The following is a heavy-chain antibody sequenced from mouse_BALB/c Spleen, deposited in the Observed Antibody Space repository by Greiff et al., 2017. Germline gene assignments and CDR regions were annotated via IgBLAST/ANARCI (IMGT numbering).Heavy chain of an antibody. CDR2: IDPANGNT. CDR1: GFNIKDTY. J-gene: IGHJ4*01. V-gene: IGHV14-3*02. D-gene: IGHD3-1*01. Sequence: EVQLQQSGAELVKPGASVKLSCTASGFNIKDTYMHWVKQRPEQGLEWIGRIDPANGNTKYDPKFQGKATITADTSSNTAYLQLSSLTSEDTAVYYCAREDWARAMDYWGQGTSVTVSS. CDR3: AREDWARAMDY.